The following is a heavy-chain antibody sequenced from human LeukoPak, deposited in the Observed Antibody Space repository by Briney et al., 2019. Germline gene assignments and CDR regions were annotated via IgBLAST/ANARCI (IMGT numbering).Heavy chain of an antibody. CDR2: ISSSSSYI. V-gene: IGHV3-21*01. CDR1: GFTFSSYS. Sequence: GGSLRLSCAASGFTFSSYSMNWVRQAPGKGLEWVSSISSSSSYIYYADSVKGRFTISRDNAKNSLYLQMNSLRAEDTAVYYCAREPVAGTGWFDPWGQGTLVTVSS. CDR3: AREPVAGTGWFDP. D-gene: IGHD6-19*01. J-gene: IGHJ5*02.